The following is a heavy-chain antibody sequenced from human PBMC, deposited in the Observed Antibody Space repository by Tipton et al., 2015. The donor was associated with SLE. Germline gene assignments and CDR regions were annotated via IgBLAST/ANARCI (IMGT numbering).Heavy chain of an antibody. V-gene: IGHV4-59*04. Sequence: TLSLTCTVSGGSISSYYWSWIRQPPGKGLEWIGSICYSGSTYYNPSLKSRVTISVDTSKNQFSLKLSSVTAADTAVYYCAGMSYPREGYFDYWGQGTLVTVSS. J-gene: IGHJ4*02. CDR1: GGSISSYY. D-gene: IGHD1-26*01. CDR3: AGMSYPREGYFDY. CDR2: ICYSGST.